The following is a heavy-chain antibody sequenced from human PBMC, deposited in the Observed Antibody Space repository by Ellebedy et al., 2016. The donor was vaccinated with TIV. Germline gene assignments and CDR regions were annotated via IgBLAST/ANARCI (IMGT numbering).Heavy chain of an antibody. CDR3: TTGWAAAGRRSPPRY. V-gene: IGHV3-15*01. J-gene: IGHJ4*02. CDR1: GFTFSNAW. D-gene: IGHD6-13*01. CDR2: IKSKTDGGTT. Sequence: GESLKISCAASGFTFSNAWMSWVRQAPGKGLEWVGRIKSKTDGGTTDYAAPVKGRFTISRDDSKNTLYLQMNSLKTEDTAVYYCTTGWAAAGRRSPPRYWGQGTLVTVSS.